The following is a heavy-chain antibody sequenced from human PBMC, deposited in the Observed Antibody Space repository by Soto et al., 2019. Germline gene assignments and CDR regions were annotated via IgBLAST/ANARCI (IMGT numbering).Heavy chain of an antibody. CDR1: GFTFSSYG. V-gene: IGHV3-30*18. J-gene: IGHJ4*02. CDR3: AKDGNIVVVVAAVTYFDY. CDR2: ISYDGSNK. Sequence: GGSLRLSCAASGFTFSSYGMHWVRQAPGKGLEWVAVISYDGSNKYYADSVKGRFTISGDNSKNTLYLQMNSLRAEDTAVYYCAKDGNIVVVVAAVTYFDYWGQGTLVTVSS. D-gene: IGHD2-15*01.